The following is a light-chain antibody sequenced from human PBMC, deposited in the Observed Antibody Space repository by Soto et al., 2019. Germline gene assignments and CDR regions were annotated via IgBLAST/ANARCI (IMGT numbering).Light chain of an antibody. CDR2: DAS. CDR1: QSISSW. CDR3: QHFYDYPHS. J-gene: IGKJ3*01. Sequence: DIQMTQSPSTLSASVGDRVTITCRASQSISSWLAWYQQKPGKAPKLLIYDASNLESGVPSRFSGSGSGTEFTLTISSLQPDDFATYYCQHFYDYPHSFGPGTKVDI. V-gene: IGKV1-5*01.